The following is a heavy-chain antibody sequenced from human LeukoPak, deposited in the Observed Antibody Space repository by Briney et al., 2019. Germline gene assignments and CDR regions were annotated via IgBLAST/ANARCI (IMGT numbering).Heavy chain of an antibody. CDR3: AKLGYCSSTSCRDDAFDI. V-gene: IGHV3-30*18. D-gene: IGHD2-2*01. CDR1: GFTFSSYG. Sequence: GGSLRLSCAASGFTFSSYGMHWVRQVPGKGLEWVAVISYDGSNKYYADSVKGRFTISRDNSKNTLYLQMNSLRAEDTAVYYCAKLGYCSSTSCRDDAFDIWGQGTMVTVSS. J-gene: IGHJ3*02. CDR2: ISYDGSNK.